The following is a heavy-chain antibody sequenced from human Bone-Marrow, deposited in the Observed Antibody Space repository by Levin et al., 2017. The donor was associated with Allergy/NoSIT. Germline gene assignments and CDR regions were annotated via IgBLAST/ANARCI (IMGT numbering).Heavy chain of an antibody. CDR3: ARAASGSSSWIDY. D-gene: IGHD6-13*01. CDR1: GGSFSGYY. CDR2: INHSGST. V-gene: IGHV4-34*01. Sequence: PGGSLRLSCAVYGGSFSGYYWSWIRQPPGKGLEWIGEINHSGSTNYNPSLKSRVTISVDTSKNQFSLKLSSVTAADTAVYYCARAASGSSSWIDYWGQGTLVTVSS. J-gene: IGHJ4*02.